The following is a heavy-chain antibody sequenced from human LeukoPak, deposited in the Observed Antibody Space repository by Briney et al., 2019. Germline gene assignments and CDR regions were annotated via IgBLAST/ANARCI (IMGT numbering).Heavy chain of an antibody. Sequence: PGRSLRLSCGASGFTFSIYGMHWVRQAPGKGPEWVAVIWFDGSNKYYADSVKGRFTISTDNSKNTLYLQINSLRAEDTAVYYCARANYGSGSNYYYGLDVWGQGTTVTVSS. CDR1: GFTFSIYG. D-gene: IGHD3-10*01. CDR2: IWFDGSNK. V-gene: IGHV3-33*01. J-gene: IGHJ6*02. CDR3: ARANYGSGSNYYYGLDV.